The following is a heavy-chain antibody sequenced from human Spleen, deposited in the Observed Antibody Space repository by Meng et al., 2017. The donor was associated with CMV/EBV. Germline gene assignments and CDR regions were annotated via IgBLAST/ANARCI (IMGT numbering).Heavy chain of an antibody. Sequence: GGSLRLSCAASGFTFNSYTMNWVRQAPGKGLEWVSSISSSGSYIFYADSVKGRFTISRDNAENSLYLHLNSLTAEDTGVYFCARSTMYLGYCTTTSCYHDYWGQGTLVTVSS. CDR1: GFTFNSYT. J-gene: IGHJ4*02. CDR2: ISSSGSYI. CDR3: ARSTMYLGYCTTTSCYHDY. D-gene: IGHD2-2*01. V-gene: IGHV3-21*01.